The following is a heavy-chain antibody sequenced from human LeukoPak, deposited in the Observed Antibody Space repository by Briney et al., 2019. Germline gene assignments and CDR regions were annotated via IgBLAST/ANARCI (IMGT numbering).Heavy chain of an antibody. Sequence: GGSLRLSCAASGFTFSISAMSWVRQAPGKGLEWVSGISDSGGSTFYADSVKGRFTISRDNSKNILYLQMNSLRADDTAVYYCAKVIRIAAAGIDYWGQGTLVTVSS. CDR2: ISDSGGST. V-gene: IGHV3-23*01. J-gene: IGHJ4*02. D-gene: IGHD6-13*01. CDR1: GFTFSISA. CDR3: AKVIRIAAAGIDY.